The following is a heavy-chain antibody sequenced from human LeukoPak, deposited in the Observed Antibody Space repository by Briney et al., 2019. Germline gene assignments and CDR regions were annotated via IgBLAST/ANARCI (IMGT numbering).Heavy chain of an antibody. CDR2: ITNSSSYT. CDR3: ARAARPFAGAFDM. J-gene: IGHJ3*02. Sequence: GGTLRLSCAASGVTFSDCSRKWIRQAPAKGLERVSYITNSSSYTKYADSVKGRFTISRDNAKNSLYLQMNSLRAEDTAVYYCARAARPFAGAFDMWGQGTLVTVSS. V-gene: IGHV3-11*06. CDR1: GVTFSDCS. D-gene: IGHD3-3*01.